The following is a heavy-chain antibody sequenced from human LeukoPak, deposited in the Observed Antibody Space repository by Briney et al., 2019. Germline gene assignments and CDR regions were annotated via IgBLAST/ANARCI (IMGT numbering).Heavy chain of an antibody. J-gene: IGHJ4*02. D-gene: IGHD3-22*01. V-gene: IGHV4-59*08. Sequence: SEALPLTCTVSGGSISSYYWSWILQPPPKGLQWIGDIYYSGSTNYNPSLKSRVTISVDTSKNQFSLQLSSVTAADTAVYYCARRPVYYYDSSGYYVYWGQGTLVTVSS. CDR3: ARRPVYYYDSSGYYVY. CDR2: IYYSGST. CDR1: GGSISSYY.